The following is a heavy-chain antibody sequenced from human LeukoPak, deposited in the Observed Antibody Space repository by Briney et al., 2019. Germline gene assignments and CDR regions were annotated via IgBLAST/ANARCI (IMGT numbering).Heavy chain of an antibody. CDR1: GFTVSSNY. V-gene: IGHV3-53*01. CDR3: ARGANSGYDLDPAFDI. CDR2: IYSGGST. Sequence: GGSLRLSCAASGFTVSSNYMSWVRQGPGKGLEWVSVIYSGGSTYYAESVKGRFTFSRDNSKNTLYLQMNSLRAEDTAVYYCARGANSGYDLDPAFDIWGQGTMVTVSS. D-gene: IGHD5-12*01. J-gene: IGHJ3*02.